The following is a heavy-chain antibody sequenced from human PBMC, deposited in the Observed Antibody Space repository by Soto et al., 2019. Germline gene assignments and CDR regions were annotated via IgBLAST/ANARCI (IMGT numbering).Heavy chain of an antibody. CDR2: IYYSGST. Sequence: SETLSLACLVSGGSISSCGYYWSWIRQHPGRGREWIGYIYYSGSTYYNPSLKSRVTISVDTSKNQFSLKLSSVTAADTAVYYCTSVRRLQLYFIPDNCFDPCGQGTPVTVSS. V-gene: IGHV4-31*03. CDR3: TSVRRLQLYFIPDNCFDP. J-gene: IGHJ5*01. CDR1: GGSISSCGYY. D-gene: IGHD5-18*01.